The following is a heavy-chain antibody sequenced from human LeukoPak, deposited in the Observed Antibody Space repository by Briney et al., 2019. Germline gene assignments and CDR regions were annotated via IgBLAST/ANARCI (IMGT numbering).Heavy chain of an antibody. D-gene: IGHD3-3*01. CDR1: GFTFSSYG. V-gene: IGHV3-33*01. CDR3: ARGTSITIFGVVMDTRFDY. J-gene: IGHJ4*02. CDR2: IWYDGSNK. Sequence: GGSLRLSCAASGFTFSSYGMHWVRQAPGKGLEWVAVIWYDGSNKYYADSVKGRFTISRDNSKNTLYLQMNSLRAEDTAVYYCARGTSITIFGVVMDTRFDYWGQGTLVTVSS.